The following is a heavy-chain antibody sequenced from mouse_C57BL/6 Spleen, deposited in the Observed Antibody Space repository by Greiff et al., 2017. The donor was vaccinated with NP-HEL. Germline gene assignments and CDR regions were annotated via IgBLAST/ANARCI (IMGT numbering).Heavy chain of an antibody. CDR2: IRLKSDNYAT. V-gene: IGHV6-3*01. Sequence: EVKLMESGGGLVQPGGSMKLSCVASGFTFSNYWMNWVRQSPEKGLEWVAQIRLKSDNYATHYAESVKGRFTISRDDSKSSVYLQMNNLRAEDTGIYYCTPGYYGSSYFDYWGQGTTLTVSS. CDR1: GFTFSNYW. D-gene: IGHD1-1*01. J-gene: IGHJ2*01. CDR3: TPGYYGSSYFDY.